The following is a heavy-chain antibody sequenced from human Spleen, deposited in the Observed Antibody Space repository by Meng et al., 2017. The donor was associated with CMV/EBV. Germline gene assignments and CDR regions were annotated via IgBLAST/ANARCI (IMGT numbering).Heavy chain of an antibody. CDR1: GYTFTSYY. D-gene: IGHD2-8*01. CDR2: INPSGGST. Sequence: QVQLVQAGAEVKKPGASVKVSCKASGYTFTSYYMHWVRQAPGQGLEWMGIINPSGGSTSYAQKFQGRVTMTRDTSTSTVYMELSSLRSEDTAVYYCARDQEEIVLMEASPFDPWGQGTLVTVSS. CDR3: ARDQEEIVLMEASPFDP. V-gene: IGHV1-46*01. J-gene: IGHJ5*02.